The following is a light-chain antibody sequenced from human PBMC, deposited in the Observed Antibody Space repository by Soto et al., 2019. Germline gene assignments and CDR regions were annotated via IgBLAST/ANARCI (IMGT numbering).Light chain of an antibody. CDR2: EVS. V-gene: IGLV2-14*01. Sequence: QSALTQPASVSGSPGQSITISCAGTMRDVGAYNLVSWYQQHPGRAPQLIIYEVSNRPSGVSDRFSGSKAGNTASLTISGLQAEDEADYYCSSFTTSSTWVFGGGTKVTVL. CDR1: MRDVGAYNL. CDR3: SSFTTSSTWV. J-gene: IGLJ3*02.